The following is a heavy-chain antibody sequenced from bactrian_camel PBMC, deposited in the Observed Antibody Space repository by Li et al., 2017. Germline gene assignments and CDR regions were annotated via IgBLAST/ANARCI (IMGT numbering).Heavy chain of an antibody. D-gene: IGHD5*01. V-gene: IGHV3S63*01. CDR3: AVNRGLRRRRSCRDIGGY. CDR1: GEVSTYDC. J-gene: IGHJ4*01. Sequence: QVQLVESGGGSVQAGGSLRLPCAASGEVSTYDCREWFRRAPGKAREGVAGIGTNGVTTTTDSVKGRFTISRDSAKTTVYLQMNSLKPEDTAMYFCAVNRGLRRRRSCRDIGGYWRQGTQVTVS. CDR2: IGTNGVTT.